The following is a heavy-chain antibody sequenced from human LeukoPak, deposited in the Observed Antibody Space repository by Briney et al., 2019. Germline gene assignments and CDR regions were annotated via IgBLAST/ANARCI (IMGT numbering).Heavy chain of an antibody. V-gene: IGHV4-59*01. Sequence: SEDPAPTLTFPCGSNHNFYWGWIRASPREGPGGVGNIYYSGSTNYKPSLKSRVTISVDTSQNQFFLKLSSVTAADTAMYYCARVLSCGGDCYSFDQWGQGTLVTVSS. CDR1: CGSNHNFY. CDR3: ARVLSCGGDCYSFDQ. D-gene: IGHD2-21*02. J-gene: IGHJ4*02. CDR2: IYYSGST.